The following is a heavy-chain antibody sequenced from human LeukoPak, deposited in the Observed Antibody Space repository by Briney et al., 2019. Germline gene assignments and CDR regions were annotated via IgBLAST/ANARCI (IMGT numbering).Heavy chain of an antibody. CDR3: ARGRIRSLPVVDGMVSGYGMDV. D-gene: IGHD5-18*01. CDR1: GGSISSSSYY. J-gene: IGHJ6*02. CDR2: INHSGST. V-gene: IGHV4-39*07. Sequence: SETLSLTCTVSGGSISSSSYYWSWIRQPPGKGLEWIGEINHSGSTNYNPSLKSRVTISVDTSKNQFSLKLSSVTAADTAVYYCARGRIRSLPVVDGMVSGYGMDVWGQGTTVTVSS.